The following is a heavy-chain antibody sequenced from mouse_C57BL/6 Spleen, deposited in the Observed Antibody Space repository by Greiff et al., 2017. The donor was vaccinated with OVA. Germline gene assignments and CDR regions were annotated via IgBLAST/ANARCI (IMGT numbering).Heavy chain of an antibody. D-gene: IGHD1-1*01. V-gene: IGHV1-64*01. J-gene: IGHJ1*03. CDR1: GYTFTSYW. CDR3: ARSAVVATPWYFDV. CDR2: IHPNSGST. Sequence: QVQLQQPGAELVKPGASVKLSCKASGYTFTSYWMHWVKQRPGQGLEWIGMIHPNSGSTNYNEKFKSKATLTVDKSSSTAYMQLSSLTSEDSAVYYCARSAVVATPWYFDVWGTGTTVTVSS.